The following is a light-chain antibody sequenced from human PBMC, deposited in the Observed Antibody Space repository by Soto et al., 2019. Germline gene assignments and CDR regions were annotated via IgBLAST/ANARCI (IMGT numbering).Light chain of an antibody. Sequence: QSVLTQPPSVSAAPGQKVTISCSGSSSNIGGNSVSWYQQLPGTAPKLLIYDDNKRPSGIPDRFSGSKSGTSATLGISGLQAEDEADYHCCSYAGYYTLVLFGGGTQLTV. CDR1: SSNIGGNS. J-gene: IGLJ3*02. V-gene: IGLV1-51*01. CDR3: CSYAGYYTLVL. CDR2: DDN.